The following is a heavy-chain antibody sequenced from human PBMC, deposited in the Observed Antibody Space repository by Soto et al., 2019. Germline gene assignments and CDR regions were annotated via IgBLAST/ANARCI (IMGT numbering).Heavy chain of an antibody. V-gene: IGHV4-61*01. D-gene: IGHD4-17*01. Sequence: QVQLRESGPGLLKPSETLSLTCSVSGGSVSDKTYYWSWIRQPPGKRLEWIGYVYYSGTTNYNPSLKSRVTSSVDLSKNRFSLRLSSVTTADTALYYCARTTAVPNTLRSRYFFDYWGQGTLVTVSS. CDR2: VYYSGTT. CDR3: ARTTAVPNTLRSRYFFDY. CDR1: GGSVSDKTYY. J-gene: IGHJ4*02.